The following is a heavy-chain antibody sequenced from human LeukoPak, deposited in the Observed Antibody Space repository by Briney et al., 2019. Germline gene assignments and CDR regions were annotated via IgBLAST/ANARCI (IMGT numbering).Heavy chain of an antibody. CDR2: ISGSGDST. CDR1: GFTFSSYA. V-gene: IGHV3-23*01. J-gene: IGHJ4*02. D-gene: IGHD2-2*01. Sequence: GGSLRLSCAASGFTFSSYAVSWVRQAPGKGLEWVSAISGSGDSTYHADSVRGRFTISRDNSKNTLYLQMNSLRAEDTAVYYCARLSMPDWGQGTLVTVSS. CDR3: ARLSMPD.